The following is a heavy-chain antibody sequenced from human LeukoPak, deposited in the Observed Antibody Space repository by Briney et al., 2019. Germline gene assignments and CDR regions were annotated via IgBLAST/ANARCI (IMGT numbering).Heavy chain of an antibody. Sequence: PGGSLRLSCAASGFTFSSYSMNWVRQAPGKGLEWVSSISSSSSYIYYADSVKGRFTISRDNAKNSLYLQMNSLRAEDTAVYYCARGSYDFWSGYLYYYYMDVWGKGTTVTVSS. CDR3: ARGSYDFWSGYLYYYYMDV. J-gene: IGHJ6*03. CDR1: GFTFSSYS. CDR2: ISSSSSYI. D-gene: IGHD3-3*01. V-gene: IGHV3-21*01.